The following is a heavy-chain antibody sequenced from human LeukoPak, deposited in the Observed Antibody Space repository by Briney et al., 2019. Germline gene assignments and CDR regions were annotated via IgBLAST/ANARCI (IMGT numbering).Heavy chain of an antibody. Sequence: GRSLRLSCAASGFTFSSYGMHWVRQAPGKGLEWVAVISYDGSNKYYADSVKGRFTISSDNSKNTLYLQMNSLRAEDTAVYYCAKLAYCTNGVCYRGDYWGQGTLVTVSS. CDR1: GFTFSSYG. D-gene: IGHD2-8*01. CDR2: ISYDGSNK. V-gene: IGHV3-30*18. CDR3: AKLAYCTNGVCYRGDY. J-gene: IGHJ4*02.